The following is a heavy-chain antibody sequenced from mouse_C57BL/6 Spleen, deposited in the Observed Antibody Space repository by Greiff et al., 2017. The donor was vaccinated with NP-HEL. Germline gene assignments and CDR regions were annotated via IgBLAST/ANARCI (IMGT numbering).Heavy chain of an antibody. Sequence: QVQLQQPGAELVMPGASVKLSCKASGYTFTSYWMHWVKQRPGQGLEWIGEIDPSDSYTNYNQKFKGKSTLTVDKSSSTAYMQLSSLTSEDSAVYYCARYSNYPNYYAMDYWGQGTSVTVSS. D-gene: IGHD2-5*01. CDR1: GYTFTSYW. J-gene: IGHJ4*01. V-gene: IGHV1-69*01. CDR2: IDPSDSYT. CDR3: ARYSNYPNYYAMDY.